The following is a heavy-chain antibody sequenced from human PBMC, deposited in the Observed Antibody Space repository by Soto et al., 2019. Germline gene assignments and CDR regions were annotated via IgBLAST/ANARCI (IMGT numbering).Heavy chain of an antibody. Sequence: ASVKVSCKASGGTFSSYAISWVRQAPGQGLEWMGGIIPIFGTANYAQKFQGRVTITADESTSTAYMELSSLRSEDTAVYYCARSRGYCSSTSCDQYYFDYWGQGTLVTVSS. V-gene: IGHV1-69*13. D-gene: IGHD2-2*01. CDR3: ARSRGYCSSTSCDQYYFDY. J-gene: IGHJ4*02. CDR1: GGTFSSYA. CDR2: IIPIFGTA.